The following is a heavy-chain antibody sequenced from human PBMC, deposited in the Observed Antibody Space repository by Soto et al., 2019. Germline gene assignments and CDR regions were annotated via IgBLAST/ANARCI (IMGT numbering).Heavy chain of an antibody. CDR2: IYYSGST. J-gene: IGHJ4*02. Sequence: QVQLQESGPGLVKPSQTLSLTCTVSGGSISSGDYYWSWIRQPPGKGLEWIGYIYYSGSTYYTPSLKSPLTISPHTSINPSSLTLSSVTAADTAVSYSAISVGNSVSFDYWGQGTLVTVSS. CDR3: AISVGNSVSFDY. D-gene: IGHD4-4*01. V-gene: IGHV4-30-4*01. CDR1: GGSISSGDYY.